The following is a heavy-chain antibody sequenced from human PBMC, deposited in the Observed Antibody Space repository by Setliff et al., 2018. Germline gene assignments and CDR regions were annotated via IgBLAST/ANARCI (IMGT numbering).Heavy chain of an antibody. CDR1: GFTFTTFY. Sequence: SVKVSCKTSGFTFTTFYIHWVRQAPGQGLEWMMMINPNGDRTTYAQKFQGRVTMTRDTSTSTVYMELSSLRSEDTAVYYCARSTSWFSTNYWGQGTPVTVS. J-gene: IGHJ4*02. V-gene: IGHV1-46*03. CDR3: ARSTSWFSTNY. CDR2: INPNGDRT. D-gene: IGHD2-2*01.